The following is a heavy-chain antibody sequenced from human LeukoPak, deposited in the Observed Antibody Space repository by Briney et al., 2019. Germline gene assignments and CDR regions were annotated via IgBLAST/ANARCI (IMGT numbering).Heavy chain of an antibody. J-gene: IGHJ4*02. CDR3: ARSFGGGGYSYGFDY. D-gene: IGHD5-18*01. Sequence: SVKVSCKASGGTFSSYAISWVRQAPGQGLEWMGRIIPILGIANYAQKFQGRVTITADKSTSTAYMELSSLRSEDTAVYYCARSFGGGGYSYGFDYWGQGTLVTVSS. V-gene: IGHV1-69*04. CDR1: GGTFSSYA. CDR2: IIPILGIA.